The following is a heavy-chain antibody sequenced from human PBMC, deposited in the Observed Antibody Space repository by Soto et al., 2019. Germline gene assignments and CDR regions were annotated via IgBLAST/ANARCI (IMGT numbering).Heavy chain of an antibody. Sequence: QVQLVQSGAEVKKPGDSVKVSCKASGYTFTSYDINWVRQATGQGLEWMGWMNPNSGNTGYAQKFQGRVNMTRNTYISTDYMELDRLRSEDTAVNYCARVAAAGTKIDYWGQGTLVTVYS. CDR3: ARVAAAGTKIDY. D-gene: IGHD6-13*01. CDR2: MNPNSGNT. V-gene: IGHV1-8*01. J-gene: IGHJ4*02. CDR1: GYTFTSYD.